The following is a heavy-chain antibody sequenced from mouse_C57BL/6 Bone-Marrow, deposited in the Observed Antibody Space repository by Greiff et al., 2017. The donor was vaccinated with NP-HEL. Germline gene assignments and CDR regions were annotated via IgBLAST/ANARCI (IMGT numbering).Heavy chain of an antibody. CDR1: GYSFTGYY. D-gene: IGHD2-12*01. V-gene: IGHV1-42*01. CDR2: INPSTGGT. Sequence: VQLQQSGPELVKPGASVKISCKASGYSFTGYYMNWVKQSPEKSLEWIGEINPSTGGTTYNQKFKAKATLTVDKSSSTAYMQLKSLTSEDSAVYYCAIVFDYGGQGTTLTVSS. J-gene: IGHJ2*01. CDR3: AIVFDY.